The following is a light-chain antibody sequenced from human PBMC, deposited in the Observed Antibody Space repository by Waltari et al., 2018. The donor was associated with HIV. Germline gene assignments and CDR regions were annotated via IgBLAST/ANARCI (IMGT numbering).Light chain of an antibody. Sequence: QPVLTPPPSASASLGASVNLPCTRRSGSSNYKVAWYPQRRGTGPRFVMRGGHGGIVGSKGDGIPDRFSVLGSGLNRYLTIKDIQEEDEGDYHGGSDHGSGGNFCWVFGGGTKLTVL. CDR2: GGHGGIVG. CDR3: GSDHGSGGNFCWV. V-gene: IGLV9-49*01. CDR1: SGSSNYK. J-gene: IGLJ3*02.